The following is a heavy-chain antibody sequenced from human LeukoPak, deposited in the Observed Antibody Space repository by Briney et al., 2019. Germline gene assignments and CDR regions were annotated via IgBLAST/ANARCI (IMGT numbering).Heavy chain of an antibody. Sequence: GESLKISCEGSGYCFNNDWIGGRREMPGNGLWWVGIIHPGDSDIRYSPSFQGLVTTSAAMSISTAYLQWSSLKASDTAKYYCPRQGGPGTFGAFNVWGQGTMVTVSS. CDR3: PRQGGPGTFGAFNV. CDR1: GYCFNNDW. V-gene: IGHV5-51*01. D-gene: IGHD3-10*01. J-gene: IGHJ3*01. CDR2: IHPGDSDI.